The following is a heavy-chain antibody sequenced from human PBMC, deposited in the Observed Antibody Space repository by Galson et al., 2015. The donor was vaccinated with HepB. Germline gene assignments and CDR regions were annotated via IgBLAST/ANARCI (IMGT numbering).Heavy chain of an antibody. D-gene: IGHD4-17*01. Sequence: SLRLSCAASGFTFSSYAMHWVRQAPGKGLEWVAVISYDGSNKYYADSVKGRFTISRDNSKNTLYLQMNSLRAEDTAVYYCARPMTTVTTAGNWFDPWGQGTLVTVSS. CDR1: GFTFSSYA. CDR2: ISYDGSNK. CDR3: ARPMTTVTTAGNWFDP. J-gene: IGHJ5*02. V-gene: IGHV3-30-3*01.